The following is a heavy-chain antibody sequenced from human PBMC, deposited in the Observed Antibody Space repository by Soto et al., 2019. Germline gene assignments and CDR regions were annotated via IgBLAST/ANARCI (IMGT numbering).Heavy chain of an antibody. CDR2: IYYSGST. Sequence: SETLSLTCAVYGGSFSGYYWSWIRQHPGKGLEWIGYIYYSGSTYYNPSLKSRVTISVDTSKNQFSLKLSSVTAADTAVYYCARGGGYCSGGSCYSRGAPYYYGMDVWGQGTTVTVSS. V-gene: IGHV4-31*11. J-gene: IGHJ6*02. CDR1: GGSFSGYY. D-gene: IGHD2-15*01. CDR3: ARGGGYCSGGSCYSRGAPYYYGMDV.